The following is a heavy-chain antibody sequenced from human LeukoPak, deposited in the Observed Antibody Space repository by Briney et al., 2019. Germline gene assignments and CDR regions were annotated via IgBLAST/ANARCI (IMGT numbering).Heavy chain of an antibody. D-gene: IGHD6-13*01. J-gene: IGHJ2*01. CDR2: ISWNSGSI. Sequence: GRSLRLSCAASGFTFDDYAMHWVRHAPGKGLEWVSGISWNSGSIGYADSVKGRFTISRDNAKNSLYLQMNSLRAEDTALYYCAKGVAAAGTGYFDLWGRGTLVTVSS. V-gene: IGHV3-9*01. CDR3: AKGVAAAGTGYFDL. CDR1: GFTFDDYA.